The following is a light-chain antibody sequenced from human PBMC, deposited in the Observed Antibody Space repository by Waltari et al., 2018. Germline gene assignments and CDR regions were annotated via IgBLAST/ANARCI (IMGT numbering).Light chain of an antibody. CDR3: QVWDSSTEYV. Sequence: SYELTQPPSVSVSPGQTASITCSGDTLGDKYAGWYQQKPGQSPVLVIYQDNKRPSGIPERFSGSNSGNTATLTISGTQAMDEADYYCQVWDSSTEYVFGTGTKVTVL. CDR1: TLGDKY. J-gene: IGLJ1*01. V-gene: IGLV3-1*01. CDR2: QDN.